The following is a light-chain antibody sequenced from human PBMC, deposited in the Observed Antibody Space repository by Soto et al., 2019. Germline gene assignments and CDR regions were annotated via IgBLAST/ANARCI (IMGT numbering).Light chain of an antibody. CDR2: GAS. CDR1: QSVSSSY. Sequence: EIVLTQSPGTLSLSPGERATLSCRASQSVSSSYLAWYQQKPGQAPRLLIYGASTRATGIPASFSGTGSGTEFTLTISSLQSEDFAVYYCQQYNNWPLTFGQGTRLEIK. CDR3: QQYNNWPLT. V-gene: IGKV3-15*01. J-gene: IGKJ5*01.